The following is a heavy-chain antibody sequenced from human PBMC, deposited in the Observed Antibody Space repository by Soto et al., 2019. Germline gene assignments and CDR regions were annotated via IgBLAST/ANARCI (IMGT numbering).Heavy chain of an antibody. CDR2: ISYDGSNK. CDR1: GFTFSSYG. D-gene: IGHD6-19*01. V-gene: IGHV3-30*03. Sequence: SLRLSCAASGFTFSSYGMHWVRQAPGKGLEWVAVISYDGSNKYYADSVKGRFTISRDNSKNTLYLQMNSLRAEDTAVYYCATLAVAGTSGFDYWGQGTLVTVSS. J-gene: IGHJ4*02. CDR3: ATLAVAGTSGFDY.